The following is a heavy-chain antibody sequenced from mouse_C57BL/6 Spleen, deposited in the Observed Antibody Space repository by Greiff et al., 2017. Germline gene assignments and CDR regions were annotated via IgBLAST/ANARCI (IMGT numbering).Heavy chain of an antibody. CDR1: GYTFTSYW. J-gene: IGHJ3*01. CDR3: ALYYARFAY. V-gene: IGHV1-59*01. Sequence: QVQLQQPGAELVRPGTSVKLSCKASGYTFTSYWMHWVKQRPGQGLEWIGVIDPSDSYTNYNQTFKGKATLTVDTSSSTAYMQLSSLTSEDSAVYYCALYYARFAYWGQGTLVTVSA. CDR2: IDPSDSYT. D-gene: IGHD1-1*01.